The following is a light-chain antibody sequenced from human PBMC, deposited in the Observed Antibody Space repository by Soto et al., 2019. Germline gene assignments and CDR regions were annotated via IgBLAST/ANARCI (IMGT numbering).Light chain of an antibody. J-gene: IGKJ5*01. CDR2: AAS. V-gene: IGKV3-20*01. CDR3: QQSSRSPVT. Sequence: ELVMTQYTATLSVSPGERATLSGRASQSVSSNLAWYQQKPGQVPRLLMSAASSRATGIPDRFSGSGSGTDFTPTISRLEPEDFAVYYCQQSSRSPVTFGQGTRLEI. CDR1: QSVSSN.